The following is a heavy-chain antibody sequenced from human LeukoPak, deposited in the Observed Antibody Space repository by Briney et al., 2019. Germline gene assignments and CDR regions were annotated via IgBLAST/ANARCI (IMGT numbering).Heavy chain of an antibody. Sequence: SETLSLTCTVSGGSISSYYWSWIRQPPGKGLEWIGYIYYSGSTNYNPSLKSRVTISVDTSKNQFSLKLSSVTAADTAVYYCARESSDPLLVGAHTRRSPPSYFDYWGQGTLVTVSS. J-gene: IGHJ4*02. V-gene: IGHV4-59*01. CDR1: GGSISSYY. CDR2: IYYSGST. D-gene: IGHD1-26*01. CDR3: ARESSDPLLVGAHTRRSPPSYFDY.